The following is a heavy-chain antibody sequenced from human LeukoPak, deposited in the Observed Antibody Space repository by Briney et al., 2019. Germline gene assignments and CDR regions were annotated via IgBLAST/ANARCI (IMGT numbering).Heavy chain of an antibody. J-gene: IGHJ4*02. D-gene: IGHD6-6*01. V-gene: IGHV4-59*01. CDR2: IYYSGTT. CDR3: AREGSLSIAAQVFDY. CDR1: GGSINTYY. Sequence: SETLSLTCTVSGGSINTYYWSWIRQPPGKGLEWIGNIYYSGTTNYNPSLKSRVTISVDTSKNQFSLKLSSVTAADTAVYYCAREGSLSIAAQVFDYWGQGTLVTVSS.